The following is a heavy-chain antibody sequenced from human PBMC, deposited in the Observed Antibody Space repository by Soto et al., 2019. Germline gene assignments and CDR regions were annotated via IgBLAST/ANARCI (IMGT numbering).Heavy chain of an antibody. Sequence: PSENLSLTCTVSGGSISRYYWSWIRQPPGKGLEWIGYIYYSGSTNYNPSLKSRVTISVDTSKNQFSLKLSSVTAADTAVYYCARETGIAASFAYWGQGTFVTVS. CDR3: ARETGIAASFAY. D-gene: IGHD6-13*01. V-gene: IGHV4-59*01. CDR2: IYYSGST. CDR1: GGSISRYY. J-gene: IGHJ4*02.